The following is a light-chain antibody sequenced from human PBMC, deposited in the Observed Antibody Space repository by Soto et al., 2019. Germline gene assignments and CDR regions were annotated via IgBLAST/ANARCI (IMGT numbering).Light chain of an antibody. Sequence: QSVLPQPASVSGSPGQSITIPCTGTSSDVGGYNYVSWYKQHPGKAPKLMAYDVSNRPSGVSNRFSGSKSGNTASLTISGLQAEDVSDYDCSSFPTCTSSVFGTGTKSTVL. V-gene: IGLV2-14*01. J-gene: IGLJ1*01. CDR2: DVS. CDR1: SSDVGGYNY. CDR3: SSFPTCTSSV.